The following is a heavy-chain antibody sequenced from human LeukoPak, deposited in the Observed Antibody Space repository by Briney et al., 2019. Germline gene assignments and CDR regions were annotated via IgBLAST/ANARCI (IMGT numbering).Heavy chain of an antibody. J-gene: IGHJ4*02. CDR3: AKDLLRLGEQYYYDSRGYYYDY. CDR1: GFTFSIYA. Sequence: GGSLRLSCAAYGFTFSIYAMSWVRQAPGKGLEWVSAISGSGGSTYYADSVKGRFTISRDNSKNTLYLQMNSLRAEDTAVYYCAKDLLRLGEQYYYDSRGYYYDYWGQGTLVTVSS. D-gene: IGHD3-22*01. CDR2: ISGSGGST. V-gene: IGHV3-23*01.